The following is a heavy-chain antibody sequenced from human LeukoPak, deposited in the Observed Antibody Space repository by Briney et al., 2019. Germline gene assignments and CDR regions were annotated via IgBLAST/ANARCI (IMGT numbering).Heavy chain of an antibody. D-gene: IGHD3-10*01. J-gene: IGHJ4*02. CDR3: ARDKIYYGSGSYYKTPLDY. CDR2: ISDSGGST. Sequence: GGSLRLSCAASGFTFSIYGMSWVRQAPGKGLEWVSGISDSGGSTYYADSVKGRFTISRDNAKNSLYLQMNSLRAEDTAVYYCARDKIYYGSGSYYKTPLDYWGQGTLVTVSS. CDR1: GFTFSIYG. V-gene: IGHV3-23*01.